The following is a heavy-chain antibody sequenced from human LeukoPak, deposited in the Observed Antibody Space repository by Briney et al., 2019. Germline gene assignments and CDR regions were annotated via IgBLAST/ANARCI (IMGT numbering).Heavy chain of an antibody. CDR3: ARVVAAAATGGNWFDP. Sequence: PSETLSLTCTVSGGSISSGDYYWSWIRQPPGKGLEWIGEIYHSGSTSYNPSLKSRVTISVDKSKNQFSLELSSVTAADTAVYYCARVVAAAATGGNWFDPWGQGTLVTVSS. D-gene: IGHD6-13*01. J-gene: IGHJ5*02. CDR2: IYHSGST. CDR1: GGSISSGDYY. V-gene: IGHV4-39*07.